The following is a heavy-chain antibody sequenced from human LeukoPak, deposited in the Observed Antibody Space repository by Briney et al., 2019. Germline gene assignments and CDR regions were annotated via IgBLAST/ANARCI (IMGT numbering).Heavy chain of an antibody. J-gene: IGHJ4*02. CDR1: GGSVSSGSYY. V-gene: IGHV4-61*01. CDR3: ARGTGLCSGGSCYFDY. Sequence: SSETLSLTCTVSGGSVSSGSYYWSWIRQPPGKGLEWVAYIYYSGSTNYKPSLKSRVTISADTSTNQFSLKLNSVTVADTAVYYCARGTGLCSGGSCYFDYWGQGTLVTVSS. CDR2: IYYSGST. D-gene: IGHD2-15*01.